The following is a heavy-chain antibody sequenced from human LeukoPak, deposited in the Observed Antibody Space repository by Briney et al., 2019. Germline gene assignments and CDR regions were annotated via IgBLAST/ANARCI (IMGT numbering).Heavy chain of an antibody. D-gene: IGHD4-11*01. V-gene: IGHV3-48*01. CDR1: GFSLSAYN. CDR2: ISSISSTI. CDR3: ARDGASYSNYEGNFDY. Sequence: GGSLRLSCEGSGFSLSAYNMNWVRQAPGKGLEWVSYISSISSTIYYSDSVKGRFTISRDNAKNSLYLQMNSLRAEDTAVYYCARDGASYSNYEGNFDYWGQGTLVTVSS. J-gene: IGHJ4*02.